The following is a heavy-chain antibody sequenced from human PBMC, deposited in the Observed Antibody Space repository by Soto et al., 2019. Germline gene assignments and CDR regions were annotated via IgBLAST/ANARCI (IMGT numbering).Heavy chain of an antibody. J-gene: IGHJ3*02. CDR2: IYHSGST. V-gene: IGHV4-4*02. D-gene: IGHD2-15*01. CDR3: ASPPAGYCSGGSCRGAFDI. Sequence: QVQLQESGPGLVKPSGTLSLTCAVSSGSISSSNWWSGVRQPQGKGLEWIGEIYHSGSTNYNPSLKSRVTISVDKSKNQFSLKLSSVTAADTAVYYCASPPAGYCSGGSCRGAFDIWGQGTMVTVSS. CDR1: SGSISSSNW.